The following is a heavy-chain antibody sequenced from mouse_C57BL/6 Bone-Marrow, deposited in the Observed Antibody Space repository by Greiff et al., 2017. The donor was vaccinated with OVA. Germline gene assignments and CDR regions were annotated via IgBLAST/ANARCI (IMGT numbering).Heavy chain of an antibody. V-gene: IGHV14-4*01. J-gene: IGHJ1*03. CDR1: GFNIKDDY. Sequence: EVQLQQSGAELVRPGASVKLSCTASGFNIKDDYMHWVKQRPEQGLEWIGWIDPENGDTEYASKFQGKATITADTSSNTAYLQLSSLTSEDTAVYYCTTEDGYYVGYFDVWGTGTTVTVSS. CDR2: IDPENGDT. CDR3: TTEDGYYVGYFDV. D-gene: IGHD2-3*01.